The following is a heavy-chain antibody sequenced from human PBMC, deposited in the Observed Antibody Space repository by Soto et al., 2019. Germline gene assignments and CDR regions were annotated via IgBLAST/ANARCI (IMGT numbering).Heavy chain of an antibody. D-gene: IGHD2-15*01. CDR2: ISPGSRYP. J-gene: IGHJ5*02. Sequence: XGCLRLTWAGSGFTFGDSYMSWIRQAPGKGLEWLSYISPGSRYPAYADSVKGRFTISRDNAKRSLYLQMMSLTAEDKAIYYCVRGRGGVLFDTWGQGTMVTVSS. V-gene: IGHV3-11*06. CDR3: VRGRGGVLFDT. CDR1: GFTFGDSY.